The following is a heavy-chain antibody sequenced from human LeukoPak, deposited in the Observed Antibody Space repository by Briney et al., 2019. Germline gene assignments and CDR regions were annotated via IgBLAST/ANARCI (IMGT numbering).Heavy chain of an antibody. D-gene: IGHD3-9*01. CDR1: GYSFTSYW. Sequence: GESLKISCKGSGYSFTSYWIGWVRQMPGKGLEWMGIIYPGDSDTRYSPSFQGQVTISADKSISTAYLQWSSLKASDTAMYYCARSSAYDILTGYPDYWGQGTLVTVSS. V-gene: IGHV5-51*01. J-gene: IGHJ4*02. CDR3: ARSSAYDILTGYPDY. CDR2: IYPGDSDT.